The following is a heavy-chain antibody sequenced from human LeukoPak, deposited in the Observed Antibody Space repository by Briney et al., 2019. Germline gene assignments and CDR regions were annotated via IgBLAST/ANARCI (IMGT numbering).Heavy chain of an antibody. CDR1: GFTFSSYA. Sequence: GGPLRLSCAASGFTFSSYAMSWVRQAPGKGLEWVSYISNIGSTTHHADSVKGRFTISRDNAKNSLYLQMNSLRAEDTAVYYCASDISNKGFDYWGQGTLVTVSS. CDR3: ASDISNKGFDY. D-gene: IGHD3-3*02. V-gene: IGHV3-48*04. J-gene: IGHJ4*02. CDR2: ISNIGSTT.